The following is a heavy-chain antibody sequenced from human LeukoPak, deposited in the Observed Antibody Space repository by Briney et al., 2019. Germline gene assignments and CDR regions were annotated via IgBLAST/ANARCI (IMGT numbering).Heavy chain of an antibody. CDR1: GYTFTGYY. CDR3: ARLCSTSCSDAFDI. V-gene: IGHV1-2*02. Sequence: ASVKVSCKASGYTFTGYYMHWVRQAPEQGLEWMGWINPNSGGTNYAQKFQGRVTMTRDTSISTAYMELSRLRSDDTAVYYCARLCSTSCSDAFDIWGQGTMVTVSS. J-gene: IGHJ3*02. CDR2: INPNSGGT. D-gene: IGHD2-2*01.